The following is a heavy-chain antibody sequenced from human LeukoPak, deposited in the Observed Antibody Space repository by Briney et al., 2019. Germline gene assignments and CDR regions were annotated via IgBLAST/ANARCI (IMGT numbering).Heavy chain of an antibody. V-gene: IGHV4-4*02. CDR1: GGSISSSNW. Sequence: PSETLSLTCAVSGGSISSSNWWSWVRQPPGKGLEWIGEIYHSGSTNYNPSLKSRVTISVDKSKNQFSLKVISVTAADTAVYYCAKDLLGWSSPRWGQGTMVTVSS. CDR2: IYHSGST. D-gene: IGHD3-3*01. J-gene: IGHJ3*01. CDR3: AKDLLGWSSPR.